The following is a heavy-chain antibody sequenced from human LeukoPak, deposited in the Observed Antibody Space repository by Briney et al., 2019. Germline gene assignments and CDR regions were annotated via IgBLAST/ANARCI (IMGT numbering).Heavy chain of an antibody. D-gene: IGHD1-1*01. Sequence: PGGSLRLSCAASGFTVSSNYMSWVRQAPGKGLEWVSVIYSGGSTYYADSAKGRFTISRHNSKNTLYLQMNSLRAEDTAVYYCARGERGFFDYWGQGTLVTVSS. J-gene: IGHJ4*02. CDR3: ARGERGFFDY. CDR1: GFTVSSNY. V-gene: IGHV3-53*04. CDR2: IYSGGST.